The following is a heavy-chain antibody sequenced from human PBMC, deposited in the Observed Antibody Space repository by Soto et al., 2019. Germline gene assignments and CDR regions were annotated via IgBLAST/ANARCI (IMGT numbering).Heavy chain of an antibody. CDR1: GGSISSYY. Sequence: SETLSLTCTVSGGSISSYYLSWIRQSPGKGLEWIGYIYSSATTHYGGSTVYNPSLKSRVTISVDTSKNQFSLNLTSVTAADTAVYYCARGNWFDPWGQGTLVTVAS. J-gene: IGHJ5*02. CDR3: ARGNWFDP. CDR2: IYSSATTHYGGST. V-gene: IGHV4-59*01.